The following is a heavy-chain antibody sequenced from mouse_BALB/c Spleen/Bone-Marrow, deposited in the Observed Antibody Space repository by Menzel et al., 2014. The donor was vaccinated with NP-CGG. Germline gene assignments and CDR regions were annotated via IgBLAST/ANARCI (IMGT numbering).Heavy chain of an antibody. D-gene: IGHD2-4*01. V-gene: IGHV5-12*02. CDR1: GFTFSDYY. CDR2: ISNGGGSN. CDR3: ARHNYDETWFAY. J-gene: IGHJ3*01. Sequence: EVKLVESGGGLVQPGVSLKLSCATSGFTFSDYYTHWVRQTPERRLEWVAYISNGGGSNYYPDTVKGRFTISRDNAKNTLYLQMSRLKSEDTAMYYCARHNYDETWFAYWGQGTLVTVSA.